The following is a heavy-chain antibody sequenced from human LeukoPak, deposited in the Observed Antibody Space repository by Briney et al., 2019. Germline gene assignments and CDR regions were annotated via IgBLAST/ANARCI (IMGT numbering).Heavy chain of an antibody. J-gene: IGHJ4*02. CDR2: IIPIFGTA. D-gene: IGHD3-10*01. CDR3: ATRRFGELTY. V-gene: IGHV1-69*06. Sequence: GASVKVSCKASGGTFSSYAISWVRQAPGQGLEWMGGIIPIFGTANYAQKFQGRVTITADKSTSTAYMELSSLRSEDTAVYYCATRRFGELTYWGQGTLVTVSS. CDR1: GGTFSSYA.